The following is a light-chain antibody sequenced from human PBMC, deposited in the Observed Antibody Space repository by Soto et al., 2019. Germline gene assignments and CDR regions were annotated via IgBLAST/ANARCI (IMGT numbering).Light chain of an antibody. CDR1: QSISSY. CDR3: PQSYSTPLT. CDR2: AAS. Sequence: DIPMTQSPSSLSASVGDRVTITCRASQSISSYLNWYQQKPGKAPKLLIYAASSLQSGVPSRFSGSGSGTDFTLTISSLQPEDFATYYCPQSYSTPLTFGGGTKVVIK. J-gene: IGKJ4*01. V-gene: IGKV1-39*01.